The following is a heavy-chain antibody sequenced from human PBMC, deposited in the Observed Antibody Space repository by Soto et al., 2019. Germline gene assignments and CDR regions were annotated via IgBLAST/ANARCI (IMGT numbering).Heavy chain of an antibody. V-gene: IGHV3-23*01. CDR1: GFTFSSYA. J-gene: IGHJ6*02. CDR3: AKGTLVPAATRAYYYYGMDV. CDR2: ISGSGGST. D-gene: IGHD2-2*01. Sequence: EVQLLESGGGLVQPGGSLRLSCAASGFTFSSYAMSWVRQAPGKGLEWVSAISGSGGSTYYADSVKGRFTISRDNSKNTLYLQRNSLRAEDTAVYYCAKGTLVPAATRAYYYYGMDVWGQGTTVTVSS.